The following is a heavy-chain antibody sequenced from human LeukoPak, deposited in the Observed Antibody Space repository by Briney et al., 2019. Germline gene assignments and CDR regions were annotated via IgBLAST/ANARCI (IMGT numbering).Heavy chain of an antibody. CDR3: AKTYYYGSGSFDY. Sequence: GGSLRLSCAASGFTFSSYGMHWVRQAPGKGLEWVAVISYDGSNKYYADSVKGRFTISRDNSKNTLYLQMNSLRAEGTAVYYCAKTYYYGSGSFDYWGQGTLVTVSS. D-gene: IGHD3-10*01. J-gene: IGHJ4*02. V-gene: IGHV3-30*18. CDR1: GFTFSSYG. CDR2: ISYDGSNK.